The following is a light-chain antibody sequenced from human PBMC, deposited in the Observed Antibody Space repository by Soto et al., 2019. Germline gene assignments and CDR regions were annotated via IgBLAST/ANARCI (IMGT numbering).Light chain of an antibody. Sequence: IQMTQAPSSLTATVGDRVTITCRASQGIRNDLGWYQQKPGKAPKLLIYAASSLQSGVPSRFSGSESGTEFTLTISSLQPDDFATYYCQHYNSYSEAFGQGTKADIK. CDR1: QGIRND. J-gene: IGKJ1*01. V-gene: IGKV1-17*01. CDR2: AAS. CDR3: QHYNSYSEA.